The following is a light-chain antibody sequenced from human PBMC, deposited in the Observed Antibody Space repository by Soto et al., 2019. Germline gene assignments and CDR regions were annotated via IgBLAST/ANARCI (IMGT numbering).Light chain of an antibody. CDR3: QQYGRPPRAT. CDR1: QSVNSRY. CDR2: EAS. Sequence: DTVLTQSPGTLSLSPGERATLSCRASQSVNSRYIAWHQVKPGQAPRLLIYEASSRATGIPDRFSGGGSGTDFTLSISKVEPEDFAVYYCQQYGRPPRATFGQGTRLEIK. J-gene: IGKJ5*01. V-gene: IGKV3-20*01.